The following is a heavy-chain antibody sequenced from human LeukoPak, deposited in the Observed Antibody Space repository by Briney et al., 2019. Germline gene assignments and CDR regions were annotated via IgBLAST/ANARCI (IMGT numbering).Heavy chain of an antibody. CDR2: IGGSGSST. Sequence: GGSLRLSCAASGFTFKRYAMSWVRQAPGKGLEWVSGIGGSGSSTYYAGSMKGRFTISRDNSKNTLYLQMNSLRAEDTAVYYCAKGHDDILTVRWFDPWGQGTLVTVSS. CDR3: AKGHDDILTVRWFDP. J-gene: IGHJ5*02. CDR1: GFTFKRYA. D-gene: IGHD3-9*01. V-gene: IGHV3-23*01.